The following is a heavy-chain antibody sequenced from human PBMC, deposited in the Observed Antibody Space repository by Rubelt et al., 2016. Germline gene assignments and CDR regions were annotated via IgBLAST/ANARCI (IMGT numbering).Heavy chain of an antibody. CDR3: AKKDQLKAFDI. Sequence: EVQVLESGGGLVQSGGSLRLSCAASGFTFSSYEMNWVRQAPGKGLEWVSYISSSGSTIYYADSVKGRFTISRDSARNSMDLQMNSLRDEDTAVYYCAKKDQLKAFDIWGQGTMVTVSS. V-gene: IGHV3-48*03. CDR1: GFTFSSYE. CDR2: ISSSGSTI. J-gene: IGHJ3*02.